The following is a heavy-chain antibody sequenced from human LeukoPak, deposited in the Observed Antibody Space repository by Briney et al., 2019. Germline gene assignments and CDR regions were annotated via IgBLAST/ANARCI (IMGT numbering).Heavy chain of an antibody. CDR1: GYTFTSYD. Sequence: EASVKVSCKASGYTFTSYDINWVRQATGQGLEWMGGIIPIFGTANYAQKFQGRVTITADKSTSTAYMELSSLRSEDTAVYYCARGTRGYSDNWFDPWGQGTLVTVSS. J-gene: IGHJ5*02. CDR2: IIPIFGTA. D-gene: IGHD5-18*01. V-gene: IGHV1-69*06. CDR3: ARGTRGYSDNWFDP.